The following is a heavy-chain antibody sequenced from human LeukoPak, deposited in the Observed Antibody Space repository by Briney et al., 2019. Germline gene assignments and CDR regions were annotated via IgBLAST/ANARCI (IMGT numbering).Heavy chain of an antibody. CDR2: VYYSGST. Sequence: SETLSLTCAVYGGSFSGYYWNWIRQPPGRGLEWIGYVYYSGSTNYNPSFKSRITISVDTSRNQFSLQLSSVTAADTAVYYCARIHRYCSGGACYVLDNWGQGTLVAVSS. CDR3: ARIHRYCSGGACYVLDN. CDR1: GGSFSGYY. V-gene: IGHV4-59*01. D-gene: IGHD2-15*01. J-gene: IGHJ4*02.